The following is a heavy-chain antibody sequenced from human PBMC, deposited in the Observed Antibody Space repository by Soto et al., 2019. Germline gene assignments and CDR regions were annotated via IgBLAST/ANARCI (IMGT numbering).Heavy chain of an antibody. Sequence: SETLSLTCTVSGGSISSGDYYWSWIRQPPGKGLEWIGYIYYSGSTYYNPSLKSRVTISVDTSKNQFSLKLSSLRYDDTAVYYCVVCGSCYYYYYDLDVWGQGTTVTVSS. J-gene: IGHJ6*02. D-gene: IGHD1-26*01. CDR2: IYYSGST. V-gene: IGHV4-30-4*02. CDR1: GGSISSGDYY. CDR3: VVCGSCYYYYYDLDV.